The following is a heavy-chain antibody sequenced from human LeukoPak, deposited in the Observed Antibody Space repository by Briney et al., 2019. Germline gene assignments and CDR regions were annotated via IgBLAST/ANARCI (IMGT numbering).Heavy chain of an antibody. V-gene: IGHV3-23*01. J-gene: IGHJ3*02. CDR1: GFTVSSSF. CDR3: AKDTEPYYYDSSGLGAFDI. D-gene: IGHD3-22*01. Sequence: PGGSLRLSCVGSGFTVSSSFMSWVRQAPGKGLEWVSAISGSGGSTYHADSVKGRFTISRDNSKNTLYLQMNSLRAEDTAVYYCAKDTEPYYYDSSGLGAFDIWGQGTMVTVSS. CDR2: ISGSGGST.